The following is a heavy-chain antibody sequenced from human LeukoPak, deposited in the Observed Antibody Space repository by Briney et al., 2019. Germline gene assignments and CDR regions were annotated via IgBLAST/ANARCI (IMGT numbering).Heavy chain of an antibody. D-gene: IGHD3-10*01. CDR3: APHRFGEPHFEY. J-gene: IGHJ4*02. CDR1: DNSISSFY. Sequence: SETLSLTCTVSDNSISSFYWSWIRQPPGKGLEWIGFVYKTGHTNYNPSLKSRVAISLDGSKSQVSLRLTFVTAADTAVYYCAPHRFGEPHFEYWGRGTLVSVSS. V-gene: IGHV4-59*08. CDR2: VYKTGHT.